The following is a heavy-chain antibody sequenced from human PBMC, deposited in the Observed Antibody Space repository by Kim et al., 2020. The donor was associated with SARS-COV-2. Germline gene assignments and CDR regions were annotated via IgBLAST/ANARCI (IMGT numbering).Heavy chain of an antibody. D-gene: IGHD3-22*01. V-gene: IGHV4-34*01. CDR2: INHSGST. Sequence: SETLSLTCAVYGGSFSGYYWSWIRQPPGKGLEWIGEINHSGSTNYNPSLKSRVTISVDTSKNQFSLKLSSVTAADTAVYYCARDLTVDYYDSSGYYRNYYYYYGMDVWGQGTTVTVSS. CDR3: ARDLTVDYYDSSGYYRNYYYYYGMDV. J-gene: IGHJ6*02. CDR1: GGSFSGYY.